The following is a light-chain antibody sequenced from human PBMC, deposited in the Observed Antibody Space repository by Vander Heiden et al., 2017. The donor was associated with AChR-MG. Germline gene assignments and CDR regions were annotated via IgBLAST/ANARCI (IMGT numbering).Light chain of an antibody. CDR3: QQSYSIVYT. Sequence: DIQTTQSPSSLSASVGERVTITCRASQSISSYLNWYQQKPGKAPKLLIYAASSLQSGVPSRFSGSGSGTDFTLTITSLQPEDVATYYCQQSYSIVYTFGQGTKLAV. J-gene: IGKJ2*01. V-gene: IGKV1-39*01. CDR2: AAS. CDR1: QSISSY.